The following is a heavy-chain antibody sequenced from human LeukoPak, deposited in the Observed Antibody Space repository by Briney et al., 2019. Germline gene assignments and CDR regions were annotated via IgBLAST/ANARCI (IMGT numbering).Heavy chain of an antibody. J-gene: IGHJ6*02. Sequence: PGGSLRLSCAASGFTFSNAWVSWVRQAPGKGLEWVGRIKSKTDGGTTDYAAPVKGRFTISRDDSKNTLYLQMNSLKTEDTAVYYCTTVDIVATIGKNYYYGMDVWGQGTTVTVSS. V-gene: IGHV3-15*01. D-gene: IGHD5-12*01. CDR1: GFTFSNAW. CDR3: TTVDIVATIGKNYYYGMDV. CDR2: IKSKTDGGTT.